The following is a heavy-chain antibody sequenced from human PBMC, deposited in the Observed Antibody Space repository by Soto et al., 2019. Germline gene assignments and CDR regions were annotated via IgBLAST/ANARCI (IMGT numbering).Heavy chain of an antibody. J-gene: IGHJ4*02. CDR1: GFTFSSYG. CDR2: ISYDGSNK. Sequence: QVQLVESGGGVVQPGRSLRLSCAASGFTFSSYGMHWVRQAPGKGLEWVAVISYDGSNKYYADSVKGRFTISRDNSKNTLYLQMNSLRAEDTAVYYCAKELGLPGDNWGQGTLVTVSS. CDR3: AKELGLPGDN. D-gene: IGHD2-2*01. V-gene: IGHV3-30*18.